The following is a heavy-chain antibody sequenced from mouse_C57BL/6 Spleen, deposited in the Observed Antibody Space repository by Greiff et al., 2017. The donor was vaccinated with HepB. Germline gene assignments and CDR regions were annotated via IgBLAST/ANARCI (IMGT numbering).Heavy chain of an antibody. CDR1: GFSLTSYG. V-gene: IGHV2-2*01. J-gene: IGHJ3*01. D-gene: IGHD1-1*01. Sequence: VKLVESGPGLVQPSQSLSITCTVSGFSLTSYGVHWVRQSPGKGLEWLGVIWSGGSTDYNAAFISRLSISKDNSKSQVFFKMNSLQADDTAIYYCAQAHYYGSSSFAYWGQGTLVTVSA. CDR3: AQAHYYGSSSFAY. CDR2: IWSGGST.